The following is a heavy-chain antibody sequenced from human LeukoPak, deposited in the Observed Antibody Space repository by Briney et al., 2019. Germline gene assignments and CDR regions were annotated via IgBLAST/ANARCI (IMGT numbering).Heavy chain of an antibody. Sequence: EGSLRLSCAASGFTFSSYGMSWVRQAPGKGLEWVSAISGSGGSTYYADSVKGRFTISRDNSKNTLYLQMNSLRAEDTAVYYCAKDRVGAIYWFDPWGQGTLVTVSS. CDR3: AKDRVGAIYWFDP. D-gene: IGHD1-26*01. J-gene: IGHJ5*02. V-gene: IGHV3-23*01. CDR2: ISGSGGST. CDR1: GFTFSSYG.